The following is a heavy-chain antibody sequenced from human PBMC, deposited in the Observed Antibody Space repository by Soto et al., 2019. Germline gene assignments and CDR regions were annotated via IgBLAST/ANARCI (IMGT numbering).Heavy chain of an antibody. V-gene: IGHV1-18*01. D-gene: IGHD4-17*01. Sequence: QVQLAQSGPEVKKPGASVKVSCKASGYSFSTYNISWVRQAPGQGLEWMGRISNYNGNTDYAQKFQGRLVMTTETSTTTAYMELTSLTSDDAAVYYCARTSVVNSLDYSGQGTLVSVSS. CDR3: ARTSVVNSLDY. CDR2: ISNYNGNT. CDR1: GYSFSTYN. J-gene: IGHJ4*02.